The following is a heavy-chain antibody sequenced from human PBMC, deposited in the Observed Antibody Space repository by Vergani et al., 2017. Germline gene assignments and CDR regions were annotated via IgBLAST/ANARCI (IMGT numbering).Heavy chain of an antibody. V-gene: IGHV4-39*01. CDR2: VFYVGKT. D-gene: IGHD3-16*01. Sequence: QMQLQESGPGLVKPSETLSLSCTVSGDSISTSSYAWGWIRQPPGKTRGWIGTVFYVGKTSYNPSINSRVTLSLDTSKKQISLHLPSVTAADTAVYYCARGETRTDWFDPWGQGTLVTVSS. J-gene: IGHJ5*02. CDR3: ARGETRTDWFDP. CDR1: GDSISTSSYA.